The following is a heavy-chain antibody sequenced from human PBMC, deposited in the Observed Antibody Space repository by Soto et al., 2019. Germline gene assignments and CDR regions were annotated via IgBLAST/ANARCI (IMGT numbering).Heavy chain of an antibody. CDR1: GFTFSNYS. D-gene: IGHD3-22*01. J-gene: IGHJ4*02. CDR3: ARYPGTMTATVIGCYYFDY. CDR2: ISANSDYR. V-gene: IGHV3-21*01. Sequence: PGGSLRLSCAVSGFTFSNYSMHWVRQAPGKGMEWVSSISANSDYRYYADSVKGRFTVSRDNAKNSRYLHLNSLSAGYTAVSFCARYPGTMTATVIGCYYFDYWGLGALVPVS.